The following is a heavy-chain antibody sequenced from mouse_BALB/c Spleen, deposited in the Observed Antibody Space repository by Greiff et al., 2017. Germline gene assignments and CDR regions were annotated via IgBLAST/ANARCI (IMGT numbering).Heavy chain of an antibody. D-gene: IGHD3-1*01. V-gene: IGHV2-9-2*01. CDR3: VRDRANRDAMDY. Sequence: QVQLQQSGPGLVAPSQSLSITCTVSGFSLTSYDISWIRQPPGKGLEWLGVIWTGGGTNYNSAFMSRLSISKDNSKSQVFLKMNSLQTDDTAIYYCVRDRANRDAMDYWGQGTSVTVSS. CDR2: IWTGGGT. J-gene: IGHJ4*01. CDR1: GFSLTSYD.